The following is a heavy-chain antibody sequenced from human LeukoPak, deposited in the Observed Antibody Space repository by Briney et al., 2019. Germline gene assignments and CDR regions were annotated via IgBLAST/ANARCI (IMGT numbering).Heavy chain of an antibody. CDR1: GGSISSYY. Sequence: PSETLSLTCTVSGGSISSYYWSWIRQPPGKGLEWIGYIYYSGSTYYNPSLKSRVTISVDTSKNQFSLKLSSVTAADTAVYYCARAPRGDHYYYYYYYMDVWGKGTTVTVSS. D-gene: IGHD3-16*01. CDR2: IYYSGST. V-gene: IGHV4-59*08. J-gene: IGHJ6*03. CDR3: ARAPRGDHYYYYYYYMDV.